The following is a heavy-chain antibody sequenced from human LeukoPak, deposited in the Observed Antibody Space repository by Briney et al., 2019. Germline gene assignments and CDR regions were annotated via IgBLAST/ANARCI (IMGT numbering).Heavy chain of an antibody. CDR3: ARDLRSSGQLVHADWFDP. D-gene: IGHD6-6*01. J-gene: IGHJ5*02. Sequence: ASVKVSCKASGGTFSSYAISWVRQAPGQGLEWMGRIIPIFGTANYAQKFQGRVTITTDESTSTAYMELSSLRSEDTAVYYCARDLRSSGQLVHADWFDPWGQGTLVSVSS. CDR2: IIPIFGTA. V-gene: IGHV1-69*05. CDR1: GGTFSSYA.